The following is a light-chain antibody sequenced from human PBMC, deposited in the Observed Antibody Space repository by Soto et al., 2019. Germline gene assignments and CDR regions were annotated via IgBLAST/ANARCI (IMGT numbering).Light chain of an antibody. CDR1: SRDVGGYNY. Sequence: QSALTQPASVSGSPGQSITISCTGTSRDVGGYNYVSWYQQHPGKAPKLMIYEVSNRPSGFSNRFSGSKSGNTASLTISGLQAEYEADYYCSSYTSSSSDYVFGTGTKLTVL. CDR2: EVS. V-gene: IGLV2-14*01. J-gene: IGLJ1*01. CDR3: SSYTSSSSDYV.